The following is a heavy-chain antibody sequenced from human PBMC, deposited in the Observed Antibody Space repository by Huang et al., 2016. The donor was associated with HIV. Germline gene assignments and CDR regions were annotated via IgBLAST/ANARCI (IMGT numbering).Heavy chain of an antibody. CDR3: ARESCSGGTCYLFDF. Sequence: EVQLVESGGGLVQPGTSLRLSCAASGFTFGDFNMNWVRQAPGKGLEWISYISSRSNSKLYADSVKGRFTISRDNARNSLYLQVKSLRVEDTAVYYCARESCSGGTCYLFDFWGQGVLVTVSS. V-gene: IGHV3-48*04. D-gene: IGHD2-15*01. J-gene: IGHJ4*02. CDR2: ISSRSNSK. CDR1: GFTFGDFN.